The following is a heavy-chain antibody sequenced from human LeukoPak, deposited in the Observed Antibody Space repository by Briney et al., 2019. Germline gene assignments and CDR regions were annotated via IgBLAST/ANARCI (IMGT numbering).Heavy chain of an antibody. V-gene: IGHV4-59*01. CDR3: ARLRGNYFPDF. D-gene: IGHD2/OR15-2a*01. J-gene: IGHJ4*02. CDR2: IYYTGTT. Sequence: SETLSLTCTVSGGSKSGYYWTWIRQPPGKTLEWIAYIYYTGTTNYNPSLESRVTISVDTSRNQFSLRLRSVAAADTAVYYCARLRGNYFPDFWGQGTLVTVSS. CDR1: GGSKSGYY.